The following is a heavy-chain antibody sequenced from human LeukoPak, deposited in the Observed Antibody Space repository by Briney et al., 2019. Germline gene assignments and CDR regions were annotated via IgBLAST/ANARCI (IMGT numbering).Heavy chain of an antibody. V-gene: IGHV1-18*01. J-gene: IGHJ4*02. CDR2: ISAYNGNT. CDR1: GYTFTSYG. D-gene: IGHD4-17*01. Sequence: ASVKVSCKASGYTFTSYGISWVRQAPGQGLGWMGWISAYNGNTNYAQNLQGRVTMTTDTSTSTAYMEVRSLRSDDTAVYYCARDPSTTVTTGDFDYWGQGTLVTVSS. CDR3: ARDPSTTVTTGDFDY.